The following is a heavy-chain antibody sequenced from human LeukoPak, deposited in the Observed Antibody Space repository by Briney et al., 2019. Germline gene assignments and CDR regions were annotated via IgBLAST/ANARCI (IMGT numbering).Heavy chain of an antibody. V-gene: IGHV1-3*01. J-gene: IGHJ4*02. CDR1: GYTFTSYA. CDR3: ARDRITIFGVVNPRSIPHDY. Sequence: ASVKVSCKASGYTFTSYAMHWVRQAPGQRLEWMGWINAGNGNTKYSQKFQGRVTITRDTSASTAYMELSSLRSEDTAVYYCARDRITIFGVVNPRSIPHDYWGQGTLVTVSS. D-gene: IGHD3-3*01. CDR2: INAGNGNT.